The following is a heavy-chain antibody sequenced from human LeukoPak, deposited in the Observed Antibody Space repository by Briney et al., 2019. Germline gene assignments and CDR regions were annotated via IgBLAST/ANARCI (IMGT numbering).Heavy chain of an antibody. Sequence: ASVKVSCKASGYTFTSYGISWVRQAPGQRLEWMGIINPSGGSTSYAQKFQGRVTMTRDTSTSTVYMELSSLRSEDTAVYYCARSTSRVGWFDPWGQGTLVTVSS. CDR1: GYTFTSYG. D-gene: IGHD1-26*01. CDR3: ARSTSRVGWFDP. V-gene: IGHV1-46*01. CDR2: INPSGGST. J-gene: IGHJ5*02.